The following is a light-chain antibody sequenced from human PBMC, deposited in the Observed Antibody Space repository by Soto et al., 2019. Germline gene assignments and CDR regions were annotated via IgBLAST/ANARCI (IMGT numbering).Light chain of an antibody. J-gene: IGKJ4*01. Sequence: DIQMTQSPSSLSASVGEGVTITCRASQSISSYLNWYQQRPGKAPKLLIYAAFSLQSGVPSRFSGSGSGTDFTLTITSLQPEDVATYYCHQSYSTLLTFGGGTKVEIK. CDR2: AAF. CDR1: QSISSY. V-gene: IGKV1-39*01. CDR3: HQSYSTLLT.